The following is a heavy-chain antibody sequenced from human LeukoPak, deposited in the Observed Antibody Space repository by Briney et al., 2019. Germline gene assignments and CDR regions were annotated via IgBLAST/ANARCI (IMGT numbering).Heavy chain of an antibody. Sequence: SETLSLTCAVSGYSISTGYFWGWIRQPPGQGLEWIGSIFHTGSTSYNPSFKRRATLSVDTSKNEFSLKLTSVNATDTAIYYCASPRGTYIDYWGQGILVTVSS. CDR2: IFHTGST. V-gene: IGHV4-38-2*01. J-gene: IGHJ4*02. D-gene: IGHD3-16*01. CDR1: GYSISTGYF. CDR3: ASPRGTYIDY.